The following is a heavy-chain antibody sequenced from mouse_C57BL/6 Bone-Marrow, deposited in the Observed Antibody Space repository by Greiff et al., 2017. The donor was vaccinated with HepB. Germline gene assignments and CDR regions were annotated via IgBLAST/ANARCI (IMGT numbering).Heavy chain of an antibody. CDR2: INPNNGGT. Sequence: EVKLQQSGPELVKPGASVKISCKASGYTFTDYYMNWVKQSHGKSLEWIGDINPNNGGTSYNQKFKGKATLTVDKSSSTAYMELRSLTSEDSAVYYCARGREMAYWGQGTLVTVSA. CDR1: GYTFTDYY. V-gene: IGHV1-26*01. CDR3: ARGREMAY. J-gene: IGHJ3*01.